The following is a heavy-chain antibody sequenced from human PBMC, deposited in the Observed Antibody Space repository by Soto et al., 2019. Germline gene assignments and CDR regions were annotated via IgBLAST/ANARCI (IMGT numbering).Heavy chain of an antibody. D-gene: IGHD6-19*01. Sequence: QVQLVESGGGLVKPGGSLRLSCAASGFTFSDYYMSWIRQAPGKGLEWVSYISSSSSYTNYADSVKGRFTISRDNAKNSLYLQMNSLRAEDTAVYSCARDALGIAVAGFDDYWGQGTLVTVSS. J-gene: IGHJ4*02. V-gene: IGHV3-11*05. CDR1: GFTFSDYY. CDR2: ISSSSSYT. CDR3: ARDALGIAVAGFDDY.